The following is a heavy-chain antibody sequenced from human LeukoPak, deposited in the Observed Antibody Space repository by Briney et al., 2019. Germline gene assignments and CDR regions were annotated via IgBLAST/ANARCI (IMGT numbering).Heavy chain of an antibody. CDR1: GFTFNAYP. V-gene: IGHV3-48*02. CDR3: ARDQDYGTTTPLDY. J-gene: IGHJ4*02. CDR2: ITHNSDSV. Sequence: GGSLRLSCAASGFTFNAYPMNWVRQAPGKGLEWISYITHNSDSVYYADSVKGRFTISRDNAKNSLYLLLNSLRDEDTAVYYCARDQDYGTTTPLDYWGQGTLVTVSA. D-gene: IGHD4-17*01.